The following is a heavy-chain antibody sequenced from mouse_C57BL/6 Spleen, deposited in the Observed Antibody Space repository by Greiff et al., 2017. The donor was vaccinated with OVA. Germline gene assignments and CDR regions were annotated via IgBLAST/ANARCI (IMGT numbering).Heavy chain of an antibody. CDR1: GYTFTSYG. V-gene: IGHV1-81*01. D-gene: IGHD1-1*01. CDR3: ARRSPLLREGYFDV. Sequence: VKLMESGAELARPGASVKLSCKASGYTFTSYGISWVKQRTGQGLEWIGEIYPRSGNTYYNEKFKGKATLTADKSSSTAYMELRSLTSEDSAVYFCARRSPLLREGYFDVWGTGTTVTVSS. CDR2: IYPRSGNT. J-gene: IGHJ1*03.